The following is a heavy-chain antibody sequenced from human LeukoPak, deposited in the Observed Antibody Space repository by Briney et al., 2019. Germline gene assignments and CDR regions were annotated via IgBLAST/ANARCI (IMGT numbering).Heavy chain of an antibody. CDR1: GFTVTGYS. Sequence: GRSLRLSCVVSGFTVTGYSMHWVRQAPGMGLEWVAVMSYDGTNKYYADSVKGRFTISRDNSKNTLYLQMNNLRAQDTAVYYCARAGGITMIREVKVLNAFDIWGQGTMVTVSS. D-gene: IGHD3-22*01. CDR2: MSYDGTNK. CDR3: ARAGGITMIREVKVLNAFDI. V-gene: IGHV3-30-3*01. J-gene: IGHJ3*02.